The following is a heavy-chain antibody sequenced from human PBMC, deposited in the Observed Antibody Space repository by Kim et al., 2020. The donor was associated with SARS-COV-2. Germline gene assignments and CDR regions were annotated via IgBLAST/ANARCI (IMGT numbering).Heavy chain of an antibody. CDR3: ARGYGSGRPIFGL. CDR1: GYTFTSYP. V-gene: IGHV7-4-1*02. CDR2: INTNTGNP. D-gene: IGHD3-10*01. Sequence: ASVKVSCKASGYTFTSYPMNWVRQAPGQGLEWMGWINTNTGNPTYAQGFTGRFVFSLDTSVSTAYLQISSLKADDTAVYFCARGYGSGRPIFGLWGQGTLFTVSS. J-gene: IGHJ5*02.